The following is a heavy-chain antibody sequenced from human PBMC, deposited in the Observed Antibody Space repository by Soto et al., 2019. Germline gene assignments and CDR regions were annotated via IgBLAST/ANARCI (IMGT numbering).Heavy chain of an antibody. CDR1: GGSISSSNW. Sequence: SETLSLTCAVSGGSISSSNWWSWVRQPPGKGLEWIGEIYHSGSTNYNPSLKSRVTISGDKSKNQFSLKLSSVTAADTAVYYCARANGGYSYGDYYFDYWGQGTLVTVSS. J-gene: IGHJ4*02. D-gene: IGHD5-18*01. CDR3: ARANGGYSYGDYYFDY. CDR2: IYHSGST. V-gene: IGHV4-4*02.